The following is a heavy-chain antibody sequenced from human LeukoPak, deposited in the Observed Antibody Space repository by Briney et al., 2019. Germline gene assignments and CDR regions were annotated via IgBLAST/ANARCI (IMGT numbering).Heavy chain of an antibody. V-gene: IGHV3-7*03. D-gene: IGHD3-10*01. CDR1: GFTFSNYW. CDR2: IKQDGSEK. CDR3: AKTGASGSYDY. Sequence: GGSLRLSCAASGFTFSNYWMTWVRQAPGKGLEWVANIKQDGSEKYYVDSVKGRITISRDNAKNSLYLQMNSLRAEDTALYYCAKTGASGSYDYWGQGILVTVSS. J-gene: IGHJ4*02.